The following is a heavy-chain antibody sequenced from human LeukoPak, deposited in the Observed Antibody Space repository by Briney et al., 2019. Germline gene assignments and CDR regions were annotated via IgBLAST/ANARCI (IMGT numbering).Heavy chain of an antibody. V-gene: IGHV3-23*01. D-gene: IGHD4/OR15-4a*01. Sequence: GGSLRLSCAASGFTFDNYAMNWVRQSTGKGLEWVLGISGSGINTYYADSVKGRFNISRDNSKNTLYLQLNSLRGEDTAIYYCASDTSFNYGAHAMDVWGQGTTVTVSS. CDR1: GFTFDNYA. CDR2: ISGSGINT. CDR3: ASDTSFNYGAHAMDV. J-gene: IGHJ6*02.